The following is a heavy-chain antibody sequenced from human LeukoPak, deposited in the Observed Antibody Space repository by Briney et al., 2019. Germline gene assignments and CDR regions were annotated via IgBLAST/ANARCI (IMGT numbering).Heavy chain of an antibody. V-gene: IGHV3-33*01. D-gene: IGHD1-26*01. J-gene: IGHJ4*01. Sequence: RGSLRLSCVASGFTLRRFGIHWVRQPPGKGLEWVAVIGHDGSDEYYAGSVKGRFTVSRDNFKNTVYLHMNSLRADDTAVYYCAREVPPIVRVYFDYWGHGTPVIVSS. CDR1: GFTLRRFG. CDR2: IGHDGSDE. CDR3: AREVPPIVRVYFDY.